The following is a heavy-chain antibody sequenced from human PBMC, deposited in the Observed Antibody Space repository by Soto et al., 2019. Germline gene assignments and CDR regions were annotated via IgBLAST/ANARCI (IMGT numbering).Heavy chain of an antibody. CDR2: INSDGSST. Sequence: VQLVESGGGLAQPGGSLRLSCAASGFTFSSYWMHWVRQAPGKGLVWVSRINSDGSSTSYADSVKGRFTISRDNAKNTLYLQMNSLRAEDTAVYYCVRTSLVVAAATREDYWGQGTLVTVSS. D-gene: IGHD2-15*01. V-gene: IGHV3-74*01. CDR1: GFTFSSYW. CDR3: VRTSLVVAAATREDY. J-gene: IGHJ4*02.